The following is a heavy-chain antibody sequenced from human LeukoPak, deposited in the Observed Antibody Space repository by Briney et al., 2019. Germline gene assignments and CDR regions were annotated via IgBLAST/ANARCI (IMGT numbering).Heavy chain of an antibody. CDR2: IHPNSGGT. J-gene: IGHJ4*02. Sequence: ASVKVSCKASGYTFSDYYIHWVRQAPGQGLEWMGWIHPNSGGTNYLQKFHGRVTMTRDTSISTAYMELASLRSDDTAVYYCASTSHIDGYNEPYYFDYWGQGTLVTVSS. V-gene: IGHV1-2*02. CDR1: GYTFSDYY. D-gene: IGHD5-24*01. CDR3: ASTSHIDGYNEPYYFDY.